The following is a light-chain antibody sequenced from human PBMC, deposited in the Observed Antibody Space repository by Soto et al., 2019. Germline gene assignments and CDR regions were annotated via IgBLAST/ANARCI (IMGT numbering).Light chain of an antibody. CDR3: QQHNNWPT. CDR1: QSVSYY. CDR2: DAS. V-gene: IGKV3-11*01. Sequence: EIVLTQSPATLSVSPGERATLSCRASQSVSYYLAWYQQKPGQAPRLLVYDASSRATGIPARFSGSGSGTDFTLTISSLEPEDFAVYYCQQHNNWPTFGQGTKV. J-gene: IGKJ1*01.